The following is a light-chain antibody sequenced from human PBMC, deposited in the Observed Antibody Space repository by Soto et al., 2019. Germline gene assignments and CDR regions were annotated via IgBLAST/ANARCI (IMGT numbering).Light chain of an antibody. CDR3: QQYDNLPPAKVGALT. Sequence: DIQMTQSPSSLSASVGDRVTITCQASQDISNYLNWYQQKPGKAPKLLIYDASNLETGVPSRFSGSGSGTDFTFTISSLQPEDIATYYCQQYDNLPPAKVGALTFGPGTKVDIK. CDR1: QDISNY. J-gene: IGKJ3*01. CDR2: DAS. V-gene: IGKV1-33*01.